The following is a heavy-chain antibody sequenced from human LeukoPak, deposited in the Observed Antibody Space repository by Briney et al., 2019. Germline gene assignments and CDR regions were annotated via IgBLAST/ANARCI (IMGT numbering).Heavy chain of an antibody. Sequence: ASVKVSRKASGYTFTSYDINWVRQATGQGLEWMGWMNPNSGNTGYAQKFQGRVTMTRNTSISTAYVELSSLRSEDTAVYYCARVGSSSWYSRFDPWGQGTLATVSS. CDR2: MNPNSGNT. J-gene: IGHJ5*02. V-gene: IGHV1-8*01. D-gene: IGHD6-13*01. CDR1: GYTFTSYD. CDR3: ARVGSSSWYSRFDP.